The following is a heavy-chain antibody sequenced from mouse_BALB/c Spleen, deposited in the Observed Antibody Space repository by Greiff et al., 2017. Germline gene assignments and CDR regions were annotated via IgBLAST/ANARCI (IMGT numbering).Heavy chain of an antibody. V-gene: IGHV1-66*01. D-gene: IGHD2-3*01. CDR3: ASGYYGDAPWYFDV. J-gene: IGHJ1*01. Sequence: VQLQQSGPELVKPGASVKISCKASGYSFTSYYIHWVKQRPGQGLEWIGWIFPGSGNTKYNEKFKGKATLTADTSSSTAYMQLSSLTSEDSAVYFCASGYYGDAPWYFDVWGAGTTVTVSS. CDR1: GYSFTSYY. CDR2: IFPGSGNT.